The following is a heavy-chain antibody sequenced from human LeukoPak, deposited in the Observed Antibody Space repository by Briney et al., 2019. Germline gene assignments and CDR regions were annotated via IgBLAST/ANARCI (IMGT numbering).Heavy chain of an antibody. CDR2: ISGSGGST. CDR3: AKVSQEYCSSTSCYRPTDFDY. V-gene: IGHV3-23*01. Sequence: GGSLRLSCAASGFTFSSYAMSWVRQAPGKGLEWVSAISGSGGSTYYADSVKGRFTISRDNSKNTLYLQMNSLRAEDTAVYYCAKVSQEYCSSTSCYRPTDFDYWGQGTPVTVSS. J-gene: IGHJ4*02. CDR1: GFTFSSYA. D-gene: IGHD2-2*01.